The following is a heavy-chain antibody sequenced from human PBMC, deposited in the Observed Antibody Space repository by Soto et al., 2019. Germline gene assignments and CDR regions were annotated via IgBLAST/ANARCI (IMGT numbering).Heavy chain of an antibody. CDR1: GFTFSSYA. D-gene: IGHD1-26*01. CDR3: ARGRGWTANSNIDY. CDR2: ISYDGSNK. V-gene: IGHV3-30-3*01. J-gene: IGHJ4*02. Sequence: GGSLSLSCAASGFTFSSYAMHWVRQAPGKGLEWVAVISYDGSNKYYADSVKGRFTISRDNSKNTLYLQMNSLRAEDTAVYYCARGRGWTANSNIDYWGQGTLVTVSS.